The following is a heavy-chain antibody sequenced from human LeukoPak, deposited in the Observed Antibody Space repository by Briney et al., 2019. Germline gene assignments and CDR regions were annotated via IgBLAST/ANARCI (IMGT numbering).Heavy chain of an antibody. CDR3: ARAFYPRYYSYMAV. D-gene: IGHD3-3*02. CDR1: GFTVSSNY. V-gene: IGHV3-66*01. CDR2: IYSGGST. Sequence: GGSLRLSCAASGFTVSSNYMSWVRQAPGKGLEWVSVIYSGGSTYYADSVKGRFTISRDNSKNTLYLQMNSLRAEDTAVYYCARAFYPRYYSYMAVWGKGTTVTVSS. J-gene: IGHJ6*03.